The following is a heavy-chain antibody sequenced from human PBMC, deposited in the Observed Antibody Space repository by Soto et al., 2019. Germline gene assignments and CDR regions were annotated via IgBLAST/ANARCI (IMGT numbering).Heavy chain of an antibody. CDR2: ITRTDST. J-gene: IGHJ4*02. Sequence: QSGGSLRLSCTASLFTFSNYAMSCVRQAPGKGLEWVSAITRTDSTYYADSVKGRFTISRDNSRNTLYLQMNSLGAEDAALYYCAKALVGEVGATDYWGQGTLVTVSS. CDR1: LFTFSNYA. V-gene: IGHV3-23*01. CDR3: AKALVGEVGATDY. D-gene: IGHD1-26*01.